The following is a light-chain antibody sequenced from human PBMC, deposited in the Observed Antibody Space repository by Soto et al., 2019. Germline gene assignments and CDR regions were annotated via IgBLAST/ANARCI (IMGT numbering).Light chain of an antibody. CDR2: GAS. CDR3: QQSYSIPWT. Sequence: EVVMTQSPATVSVSPGEGVTLSCRASQTISNDLAWYQQKPGQAPRLLIYGASTRATGVPARFSGGGSGTEFTLTISSLQPEDFATYYCQQSYSIPWTFGQGTKVDIK. J-gene: IGKJ1*01. V-gene: IGKV3-15*01. CDR1: QTISND.